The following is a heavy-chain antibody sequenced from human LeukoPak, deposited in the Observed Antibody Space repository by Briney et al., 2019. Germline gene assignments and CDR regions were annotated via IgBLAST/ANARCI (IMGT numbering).Heavy chain of an antibody. V-gene: IGHV4-34*01. CDR2: VYNSGSA. D-gene: IGHD3-22*01. CDR3: ARQDYYDDSAHYYAWFDP. J-gene: IGHJ5*02. CDR1: DGSFSGYY. Sequence: SETLSLTCAVYDGSFSGYYWSWIPHPPGKGLECIGEVYNSGSANYNTSLKSRVTISQYTSKSQVSLKMTSVTAADTAVYYCARQDYYDDSAHYYAWFDPWGQGTLVTVSS.